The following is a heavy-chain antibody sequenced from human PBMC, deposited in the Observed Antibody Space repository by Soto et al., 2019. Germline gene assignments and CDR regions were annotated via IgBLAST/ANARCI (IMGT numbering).Heavy chain of an antibody. D-gene: IGHD6-19*01. CDR1: GYSISSGSY. V-gene: IGHV4-38-2*01. CDR3: ARRIAVAGRDYFDY. Sequence: SDTLSLTCGVSGYSISSGSYWGRIRQPPGKGLEWIGNIFHNGGTYDNPSLRGRLTMSVDTSKNQFSLKLSSVTAADTAVYYCARRIAVAGRDYFDYWGPGTLVTV. CDR2: IFHNGGT. J-gene: IGHJ4*02.